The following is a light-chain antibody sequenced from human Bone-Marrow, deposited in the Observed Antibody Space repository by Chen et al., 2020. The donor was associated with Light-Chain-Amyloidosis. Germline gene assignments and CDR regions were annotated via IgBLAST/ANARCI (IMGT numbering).Light chain of an antibody. CDR1: SSDVGGDNH. Sequence: QSALTQPASVSGSAGQSLTISCTGTSSDVGGDNHVSWYQQHPDTAPKLMIYEVTNRPSWVPDRCSGSKSDNTASLTISGLQTEDEADYFCSSYTITNTLVFGSGTRVTVL. J-gene: IGLJ1*01. CDR2: EVT. V-gene: IGLV2-14*01. CDR3: SSYTITNTLV.